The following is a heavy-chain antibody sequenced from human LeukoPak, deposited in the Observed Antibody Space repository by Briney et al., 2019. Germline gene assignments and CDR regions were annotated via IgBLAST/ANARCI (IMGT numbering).Heavy chain of an antibody. V-gene: IGHV6-1*01. D-gene: IGHD3-3*01. J-gene: IGHJ3*02. CDR1: GDSVSSNSAA. Sequence: SQTLSLTCAISGDSVSSNSAAWNWIRQSPSRGLEWLGRTYYRSKWYNDYAVSVKSRITINPDTSKNQFSLKLSSVTAADTAVYYCASHSFGVVISDAFDIWGQGTMVTVSS. CDR2: TYYRSKWYN. CDR3: ASHSFGVVISDAFDI.